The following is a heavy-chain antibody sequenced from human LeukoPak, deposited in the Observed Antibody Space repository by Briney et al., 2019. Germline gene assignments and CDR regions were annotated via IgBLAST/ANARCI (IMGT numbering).Heavy chain of an antibody. Sequence: SETLSLTCTVSGGSITNYFWSWVRQPPGQGLEWIGHIYCSGATTYNPSLKSRVTMSVDTSTNQFSLKLSTVAAAATPDYSCARKKLGGHYPLGYWGQGTLVTVSA. D-gene: IGHD4-17*01. V-gene: IGHV4-59*12. CDR2: IYCSGAT. CDR3: ARKKLGGHYPLGY. CDR1: GGSITNYF. J-gene: IGHJ4*02.